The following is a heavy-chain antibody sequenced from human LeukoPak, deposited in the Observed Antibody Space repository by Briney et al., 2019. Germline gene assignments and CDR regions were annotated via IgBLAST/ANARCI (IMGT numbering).Heavy chain of an antibody. CDR2: ISSGRTI. CDR3: ARDPRDGYNPDFDY. V-gene: IGHV3-48*03. D-gene: IGHD5-24*01. J-gene: IGHJ4*02. Sequence: GGSLRLSCAASGFTFSSYEMNWVRQAPGKGLEWVSYISSGRTIYYADSVKGRFTISRDNAKNSLYLQMNSLRAEDTAVYYCARDPRDGYNPDFDYWGQGTLVTVSS. CDR1: GFTFSSYE.